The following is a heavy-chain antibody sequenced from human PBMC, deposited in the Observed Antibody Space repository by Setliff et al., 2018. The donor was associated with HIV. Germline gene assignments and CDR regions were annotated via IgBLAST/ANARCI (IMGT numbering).Heavy chain of an antibody. D-gene: IGHD3-22*01. J-gene: IGHJ3*02. V-gene: IGHV1-69*10. CDR3: ARGARDMIVVIGGDAFDI. CDR1: GGTFSSYA. CDR2: IIPIVGIA. Sequence: SVKVSCKASGGTFSSYAISWVRQAPGQGLQWMGGIIPIVGIANYVQKFQGRVTITADKSTSTVYMEFSSLGSEDTAVYYCARGARDMIVVIGGDAFDIWGQGTMVTVSS.